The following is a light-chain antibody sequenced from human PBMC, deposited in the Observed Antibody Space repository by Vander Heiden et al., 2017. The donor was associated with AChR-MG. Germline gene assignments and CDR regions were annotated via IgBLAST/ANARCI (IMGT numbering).Light chain of an antibody. V-gene: IGLV7-46*01. CDR3: LLYYGGARPVV. CDR1: TGPVPCGHY. Sequence: QAVLTHAPSVTVSPAGTVPLPCGPTTGPVPCGHYPHGFQQKPGQAPQALIFDTSKKHAGTPARFSGSLRGGKAALILSGAQPEDEADYYCLLYYGGARPVVFGGGTKLTVL. CDR2: DTS. J-gene: IGLJ2*01.